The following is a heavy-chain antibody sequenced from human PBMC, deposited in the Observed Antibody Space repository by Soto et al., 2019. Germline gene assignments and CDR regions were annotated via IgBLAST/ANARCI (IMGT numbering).Heavy chain of an antibody. CDR3: IPGGGPRLMDV. D-gene: IGHD1-26*01. CDR1: GFTFSNAW. CDR2: IKSKTDGGTT. V-gene: IGHV3-15*01. J-gene: IGHJ6*02. Sequence: GGSLRLSCAASGFTFSNAWMSWVRQAPGKGLEWVGRIKSKTDGGTTDYAAPVKGRFTISRDDSKNTLYLQMNSLKTEDTAVYYCIPGGGPRLMDVWGQGTTVTVSS.